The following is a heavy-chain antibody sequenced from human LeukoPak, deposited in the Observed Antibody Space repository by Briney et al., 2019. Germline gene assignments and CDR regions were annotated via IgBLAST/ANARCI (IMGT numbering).Heavy chain of an antibody. V-gene: IGHV4-30-4*02. D-gene: IGHD6-13*01. Sequence: SDTLSLTCTVSGGSISSGDYYWSRIRQPPGNGLEWTGYIYYSGSTYYNPSLKSRVTISVDTSKNQFSLKLSSVTAADTAVYYCARDSRDSSSWNIWFDPWGQGTLVTVSS. CDR3: ARDSRDSSSWNIWFDP. CDR1: GGSISSGDYY. J-gene: IGHJ5*02. CDR2: IYYSGST.